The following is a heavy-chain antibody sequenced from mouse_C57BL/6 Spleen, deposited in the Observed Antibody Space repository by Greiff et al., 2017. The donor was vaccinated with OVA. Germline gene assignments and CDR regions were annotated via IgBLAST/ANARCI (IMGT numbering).Heavy chain of an antibody. CDR1: GYAFSSYG. D-gene: IGHD1-1*02. Sequence: VKLQESGAELVKPGASVKLSCKASGYAFSSYGMNWVKQRPGKGLEWIGQIYPGDGDTNYNGKFKGKATLTADKSSSTAYMQLSSLTSEDSAVYFCARWYNGMDYWGQGTSVTVSS. V-gene: IGHV1-80*01. CDR3: ARWYNGMDY. J-gene: IGHJ4*01. CDR2: IYPGDGDT.